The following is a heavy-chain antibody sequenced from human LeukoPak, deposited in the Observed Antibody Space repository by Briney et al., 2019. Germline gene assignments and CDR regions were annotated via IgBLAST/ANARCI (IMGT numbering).Heavy chain of an antibody. CDR3: AKEAGQDYGALDAFDV. CDR2: IGGSSSSL. CDR1: GFTFSSYS. D-gene: IGHD4-17*01. J-gene: IGHJ3*01. Sequence: GGSLRLSCAASGFTFSSYSMNWVRQAPGKGLEWVSSIGGSSSSLYYAESVKGRFTISRDNARNSLYLQMNSLRVEDTAVYYCAKEAGQDYGALDAFDVWGQGTMVTVSS. V-gene: IGHV3-21*01.